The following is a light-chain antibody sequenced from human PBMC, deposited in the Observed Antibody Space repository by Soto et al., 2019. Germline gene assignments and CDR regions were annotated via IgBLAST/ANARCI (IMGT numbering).Light chain of an antibody. CDR3: QQYGTSPPD. CDR2: AAS. V-gene: IGKV3-20*01. J-gene: IGKJ4*01. CDR1: QSVISTD. Sequence: EIVLTQSPGTLSLSPGERATLSCRASQSVISTDLAWYQQKPGQAPRLLVYAASSRASGIPDRFSGSGSGTDFTLTISRLEPEDFAVYSCQQYGTSPPDFGGGTRVEI.